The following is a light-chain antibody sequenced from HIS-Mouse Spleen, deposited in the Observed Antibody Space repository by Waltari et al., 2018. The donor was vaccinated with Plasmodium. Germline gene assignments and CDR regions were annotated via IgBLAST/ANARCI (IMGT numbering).Light chain of an antibody. CDR1: QSISSY. V-gene: IGKV1-39*01. Sequence: DIQMTQSPSSLSASVGDRVTITCRASQSISSYLDWYQQKPGEAPKLLIYAASILQSGAPSRFSSSSSATDFTLTISRLQPEDFATYYCQQCYCPCTFGRGTKVEIK. CDR3: QQCYCPCT. CDR2: AAS. J-gene: IGKJ4*01.